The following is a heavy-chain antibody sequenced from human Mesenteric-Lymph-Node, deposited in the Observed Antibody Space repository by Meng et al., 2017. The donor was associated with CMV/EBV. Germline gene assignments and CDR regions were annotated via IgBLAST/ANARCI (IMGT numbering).Heavy chain of an antibody. CDR2: IYHSGST. D-gene: IGHD6-6*01. V-gene: IGHV4-38-2*02. J-gene: IGHJ4*02. Sequence: GSLRLSCTVSGYSFSSGYYWGWIRQPPGKGLEWIGSIYHSGSTYYNPSLKSRVTISVDTSKNQFSLNLSSVTAADTAVYYCARETDSSSSFDYWGQGTLVTVSS. CDR1: GYSFSSGYY. CDR3: ARETDSSSSFDY.